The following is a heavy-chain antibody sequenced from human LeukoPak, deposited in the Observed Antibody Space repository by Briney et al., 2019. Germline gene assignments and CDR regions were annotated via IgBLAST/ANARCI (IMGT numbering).Heavy chain of an antibody. CDR1: GYTFTGYY. Sequence: GASVKVSCKASGYTFTGYYMHWVRQAPGQGLEWMGWINPNSGGANYAQKFQGRVTMTRDTSISTAYMELSRLRSDDTAVYYCVRTHRPNGLLWFGEFSQWGQGTLVTVSS. CDR2: INPNSGGA. J-gene: IGHJ4*02. D-gene: IGHD3-10*01. V-gene: IGHV1-2*02. CDR3: VRTHRPNGLLWFGEFSQ.